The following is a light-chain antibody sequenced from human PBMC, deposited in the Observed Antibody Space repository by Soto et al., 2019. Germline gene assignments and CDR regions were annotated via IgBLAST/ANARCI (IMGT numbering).Light chain of an antibody. J-gene: IGKJ1*01. CDR1: RDLSGW. Sequence: GDIVTITCRASRDLSGWLAWYQQKPGKAPKLLISAASSLQSGVPSRFSGSGSGTDFTLTISSLQPEDIATYYCQESYSTSFGQGTKVDIK. CDR3: QESYSTS. CDR2: AAS. V-gene: IGKV1-12*01.